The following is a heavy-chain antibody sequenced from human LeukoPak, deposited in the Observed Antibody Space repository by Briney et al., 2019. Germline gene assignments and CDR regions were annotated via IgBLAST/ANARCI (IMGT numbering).Heavy chain of an antibody. D-gene: IGHD6-6*01. CDR3: ARDGSSSSYRAFRWFDP. J-gene: IGHJ5*02. V-gene: IGHV1-18*01. Sequence: ASVKVSCKASGYTFTSYGISWVRQAPGQGLEWMGWISAYNGNTNYAQKLQGRVTMTTDTSTSTAYMELRSLRSDDTAVYYCARDGSSSSYRAFRWFDPWGQGTLVTASS. CDR2: ISAYNGNT. CDR1: GYTFTSYG.